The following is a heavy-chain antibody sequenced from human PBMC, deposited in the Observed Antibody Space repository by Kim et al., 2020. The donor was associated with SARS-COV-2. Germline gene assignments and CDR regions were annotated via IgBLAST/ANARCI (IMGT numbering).Heavy chain of an antibody. D-gene: IGHD3-10*01. J-gene: IGHJ4*02. CDR1: GYTFTSYG. CDR3: ARLLWFGDLFEYFDY. CDR2: ISAYNGNT. V-gene: IGHV1-18*04. Sequence: ASVKVSCKASGYTFTSYGISWVRQAPGQGLEWMGWISAYNGNTNYAQKLQGRVTMTTDTSTSTAYMELRSLRSDDTAVYYCARLLWFGDLFEYFDYWGQGTLVTVSS.